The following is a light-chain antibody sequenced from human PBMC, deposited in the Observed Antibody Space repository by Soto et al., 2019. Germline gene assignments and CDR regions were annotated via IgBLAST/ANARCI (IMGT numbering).Light chain of an antibody. CDR1: RSLLHSSDNRNY. CDR2: WAS. CDR3: QQYYRSQRT. J-gene: IGKJ1*01. Sequence: MAQFPETLAVSVGERATIKCRSSRSLLHSSDNRNYLTWYQQKPGQPPILLIYWASPRQSGVPDRFSGSGYGADFSLTINRVQSKYVEVYFCQQYYRSQRTLGQGPKVDIX. V-gene: IGKV4-1*01.